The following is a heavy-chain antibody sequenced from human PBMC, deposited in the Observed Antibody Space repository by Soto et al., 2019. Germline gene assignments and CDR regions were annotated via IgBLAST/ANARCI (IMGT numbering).Heavy chain of an antibody. CDR2: IIPIFGTA. CDR1: GDTFSSYA. J-gene: IGHJ6*02. Sequence: GASVKVSCKASGDTFSSYAISWVRQAPGQGLEWMGGIIPIFGTANYAQKFQGRVTITADESTSTAYMELSSLRSEDTAVYYCARDARSSWYYYYYGMDVWGQGTTVTVSS. V-gene: IGHV1-69*13. CDR3: ARDARSSWYYYYYGMDV. D-gene: IGHD6-13*01.